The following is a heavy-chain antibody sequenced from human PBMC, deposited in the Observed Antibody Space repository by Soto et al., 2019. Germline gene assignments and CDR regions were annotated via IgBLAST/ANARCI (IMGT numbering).Heavy chain of an antibody. J-gene: IGHJ4*02. CDR2: IYYSGST. D-gene: IGHD6-19*01. CDR3: ARFVLGVAGLFDY. CDR1: GGSISSGGYY. V-gene: IGHV4-31*03. Sequence: QVQLQESGPGLVKPSQNLSLTCTVSGGSISSGGYYWSWIRQHPGKGLEWIGYIYYSGSTYYNPSLKSRVTISVDTSKNQFSLKLSSVTAADTAVYYCARFVLGVAGLFDYWGQGTLVTVSS.